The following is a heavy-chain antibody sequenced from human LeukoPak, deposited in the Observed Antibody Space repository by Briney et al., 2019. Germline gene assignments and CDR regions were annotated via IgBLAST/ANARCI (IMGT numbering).Heavy chain of an antibody. V-gene: IGHV3-11*04. CDR2: ISSSGSTI. CDR3: AFKRWITADFDY. D-gene: IGHD5-24*01. Sequence: PGGSLRLSCAASGFIFSDYYMSWIRQAPGKGLEWVSHISSSGSTIYYADSVKGRFTISRDNAKNSLYLQMNSLRVEDTAVYYCAFKRWITADFDYWGQGTLVTVSS. J-gene: IGHJ4*02. CDR1: GFIFSDYY.